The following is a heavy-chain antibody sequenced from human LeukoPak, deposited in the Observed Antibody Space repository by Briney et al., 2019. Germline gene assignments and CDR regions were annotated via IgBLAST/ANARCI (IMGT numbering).Heavy chain of an antibody. V-gene: IGHV4-61*01. Sequence: SETLSLTCTVSGGSVSSGSYYWSWIRQPPGKRLEWIGYIYYSGSTNYNPSLKSRVTISVDTSKNQFSLRLNSVTAADTAVYYCARSRAFNSGAFDPWGQGSLVTVSS. D-gene: IGHD1-26*01. CDR1: GGSVSSGSYY. CDR2: IYYSGST. CDR3: ARSRAFNSGAFDP. J-gene: IGHJ5*02.